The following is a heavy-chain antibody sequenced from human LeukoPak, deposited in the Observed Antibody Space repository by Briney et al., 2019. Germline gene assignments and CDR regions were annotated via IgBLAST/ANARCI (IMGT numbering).Heavy chain of an antibody. V-gene: IGHV3-73*01. CDR3: TRLMESTYDSSGYDY. J-gene: IGHJ4*02. Sequence: GGSLRLSCAASGFTFSGSAMHWVRQASGKGLEWVGRIRSKANSYATAYAASVKGRFTLSRDDSKNTAYLQMNGLKTEDTAVYYCTRLMESTYDSSGYDYWGQGTLVTVSS. CDR2: IRSKANSYAT. D-gene: IGHD3-22*01. CDR1: GFTFSGSA.